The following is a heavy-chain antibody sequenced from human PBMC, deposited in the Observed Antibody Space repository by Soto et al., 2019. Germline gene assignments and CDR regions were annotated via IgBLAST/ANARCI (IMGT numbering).Heavy chain of an antibody. D-gene: IGHD3-16*01. CDR2: IRASGGST. Sequence: VVSRRRSCSSCVFTCYSLAITWFRQAPGKGLEWVSAIRASGGSTFYADSAKGRFTISRDSPKNTLYLQMNSLRAEDTAVYYSERGAVMNDYSGKGTLV. V-gene: IGHV3-23*01. J-gene: IGHJ4*02. CDR1: VFTCYSLA. CDR3: ERGAVMNDY.